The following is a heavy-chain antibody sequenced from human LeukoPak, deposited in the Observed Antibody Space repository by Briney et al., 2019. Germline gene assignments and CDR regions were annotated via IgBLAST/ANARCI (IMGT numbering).Heavy chain of an antibody. Sequence: GGSLRLSCAASGFTFSSYGMHWVRQAPGKGLEWVAFIRYDGSNKYYADSVKGRFTISRDNSKNTLYLQMNSLRAEDTAVYYCAKEASSSWYRLGYYYYYYMDVWGKGTTVTISS. J-gene: IGHJ6*03. CDR1: GFTFSSYG. D-gene: IGHD6-13*01. CDR3: AKEASSSWYRLGYYYYYYMDV. CDR2: IRYDGSNK. V-gene: IGHV3-30*02.